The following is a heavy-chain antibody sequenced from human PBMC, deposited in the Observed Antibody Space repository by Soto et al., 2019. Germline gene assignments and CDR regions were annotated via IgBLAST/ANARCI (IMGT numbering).Heavy chain of an antibody. D-gene: IGHD3-3*01. CDR1: GYTFTSYD. V-gene: IGHV1-8*01. CDR3: ARVYGSGDFWSGYYNWFDP. J-gene: IGHJ5*02. Sequence: ASVKVSCKASGYTFTSYDINWVRQATGQGLEWMGWMNPNSSNTGYAQKFQGRVTMTRNTSISTAYMELSSLRSEDTAVYYCARVYGSGDFWSGYYNWFDPWGQGTLVTVSS. CDR2: MNPNSSNT.